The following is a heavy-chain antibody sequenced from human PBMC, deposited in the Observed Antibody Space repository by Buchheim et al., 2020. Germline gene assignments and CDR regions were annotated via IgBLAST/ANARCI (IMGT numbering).Heavy chain of an antibody. D-gene: IGHD5-18*01. J-gene: IGHJ2*01. CDR1: GGSISSYY. CDR2: IYYSGST. CDR3: ARQSGYPKHWYFDL. V-gene: IGHV4-59*08. Sequence: QVQLQESGPGLVKPSETLSLTCTVSGGSISSYYWSWIRQPPGKGLEWIGYIYYSGSTNYNPSLKSRVTISVDTSKNQFSLKRSSVTAADTAVYYCARQSGYPKHWYFDLWGRGTL.